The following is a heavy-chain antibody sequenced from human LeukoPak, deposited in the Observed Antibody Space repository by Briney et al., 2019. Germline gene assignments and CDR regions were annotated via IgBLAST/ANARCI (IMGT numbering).Heavy chain of an antibody. CDR2: ISYDGSNK. CDR3: ARDLGTTASY. CDR1: GFTFSSYA. V-gene: IGHV3-30-3*01. D-gene: IGHD3-16*01. J-gene: IGHJ4*02. Sequence: PGGSLRLSCAASGFTFSSYAMSWVRQAPGKGLEWVAVISYDGSNKYYADSVKGRFTISRDNSKNTLYLQMNSLRAEGTAVYYCARDLGTTASYWGQGTLVTVSS.